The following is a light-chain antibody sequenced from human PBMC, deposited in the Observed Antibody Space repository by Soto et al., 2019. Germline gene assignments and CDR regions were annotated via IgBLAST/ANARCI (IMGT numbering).Light chain of an antibody. CDR3: QQYGGSSLYT. Sequence: EIVLTQSPGTLSLSPWERATLSCRASQSVSSSYLGWYQQKPGQAPRLLIYGASSRATGIPDRFSGSGSGTDFTLTISRLDPEDFAVYYCQQYGGSSLYTFGQGTKLEIK. CDR1: QSVSSSY. V-gene: IGKV3-20*01. J-gene: IGKJ2*01. CDR2: GAS.